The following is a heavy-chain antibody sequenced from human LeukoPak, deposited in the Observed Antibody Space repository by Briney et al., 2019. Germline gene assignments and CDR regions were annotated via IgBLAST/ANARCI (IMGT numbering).Heavy chain of an antibody. CDR1: GGSITSSSYY. CDR2: IYYSGST. J-gene: IGHJ4*01. D-gene: IGHD1-1*01. CDR3: ARQSGTAKIPDY. Sequence: SETLSLTCTVSGGSITSSSYYWGWIRQPPGKGLEWIGSIYYSGSTYYNPSLKSRVTISVDTSKNQFSLKLSSVTAADTAVYYCARQSGTAKIPDYWGQEPWSPSPQ. V-gene: IGHV4-39*01.